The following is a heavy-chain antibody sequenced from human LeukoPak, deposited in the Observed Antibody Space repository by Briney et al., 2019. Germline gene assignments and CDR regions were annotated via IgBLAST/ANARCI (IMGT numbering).Heavy chain of an antibody. J-gene: IGHJ4*02. CDR2: INPNSGGT. Sequence: ASVKVSCKASGYTFTNYYMHWVRQAPGQGLEWMGWINPNSGGTNYAQKFQGRVTMTRDTSISTACMELSRLTSDDTAVYYCARIALAGPYGYWGQGTLVTVSS. CDR1: GYTFTNYY. D-gene: IGHD6-19*01. CDR3: ARIALAGPYGY. V-gene: IGHV1-2*02.